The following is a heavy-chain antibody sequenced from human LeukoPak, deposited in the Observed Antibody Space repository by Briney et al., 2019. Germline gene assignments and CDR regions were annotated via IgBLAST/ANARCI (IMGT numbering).Heavy chain of an antibody. Sequence: GGSLRLSCAASGFTVSSNYMSWVRQAPGKGLEWVSVIYSGGSTYYADSVKGRFTISRDNSKNTLYLQMNSLRAEDTAVYYCARPSLPPIAAANPFDYWGQGTLVTVSS. CDR1: GFTVSSNY. D-gene: IGHD6-13*01. CDR2: IYSGGST. J-gene: IGHJ4*02. CDR3: ARPSLPPIAAANPFDY. V-gene: IGHV3-66*04.